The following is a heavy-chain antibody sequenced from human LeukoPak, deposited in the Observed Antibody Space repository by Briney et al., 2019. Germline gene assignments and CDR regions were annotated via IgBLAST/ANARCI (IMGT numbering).Heavy chain of an antibody. Sequence: GGSLRLSCAASGFTFSSYAMSWVRQAPGKGLEWVSAISGSGGSANYADSVRGRFTISRDNSKNTLYLKMSSLRAEDPGVYYCAKAPVHHGSSWYFDYWGQEPWSPSPQ. CDR2: ISGSGGSA. J-gene: IGHJ4*01. CDR1: GFTFSSYA. V-gene: IGHV3-23*01. D-gene: IGHD6-13*01. CDR3: AKAPVHHGSSWYFDY.